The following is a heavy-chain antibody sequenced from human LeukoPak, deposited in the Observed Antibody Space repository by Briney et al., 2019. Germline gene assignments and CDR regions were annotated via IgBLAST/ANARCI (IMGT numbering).Heavy chain of an antibody. CDR1: GFTFRNYA. Sequence: PGGSLRLSCAAAGFTFRNYAMSWVRQAPGRGLEWVAAIRPGGDVTYYADSVQGRFTISRDNSKNTLYLQMNSLRADDTAVYYCAKYYAARSRSFDFWGQGTLVTVSS. CDR2: IRPGGDVT. D-gene: IGHD3-10*01. J-gene: IGHJ4*02. V-gene: IGHV3-23*01. CDR3: AKYYAARSRSFDF.